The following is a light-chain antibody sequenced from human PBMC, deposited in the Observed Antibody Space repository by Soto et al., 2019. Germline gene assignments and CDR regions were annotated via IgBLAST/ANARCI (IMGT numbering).Light chain of an antibody. J-gene: IGKJ1*01. V-gene: IGKV1-39*01. CDR1: QDISVY. CDR3: QQSYNTPLT. Sequence: DIQMTQSPSSLSASVGETVTVTCQASQDISVYLNWYQEKPGKAPTLLIYDASTLQSGVPSRFRGGASGTDFTLTISSLQLDDFATYYCQQSYNTPLTFGQGTKVDIK. CDR2: DAS.